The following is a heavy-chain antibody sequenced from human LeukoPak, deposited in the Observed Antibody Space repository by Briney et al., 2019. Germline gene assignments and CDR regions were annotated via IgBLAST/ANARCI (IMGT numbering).Heavy chain of an antibody. CDR2: IRSDESNK. CDR1: GFTFSNYG. V-gene: IGHV3-30*02. D-gene: IGHD3-9*01. CDR3: TRDLMDYDVSTGLHHYYMDV. J-gene: IGHJ6*02. Sequence: GGSLRPSCAASGFTFSNYGMHWVRQAPGKGLEWVAFIRSDESNKYYADSVKGRFTISRDNAKNTLYLQMNTLRVEDTAVYYCTRDLMDYDVSTGLHHYYMDVWGQGTTVTVSS.